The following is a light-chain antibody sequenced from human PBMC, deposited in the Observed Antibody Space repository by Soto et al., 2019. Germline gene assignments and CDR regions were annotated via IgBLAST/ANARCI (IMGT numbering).Light chain of an antibody. CDR3: QQRFNWPRFT. CDR1: QSFSSY. CDR2: DAS. J-gene: IGKJ2*01. Sequence: EIVLTQSPATLSLSPGERATLSCRASQSFSSYLAWYQQKPRQAPRLLIYDASNRATGIPARFSGGGSGTDFPHTISSLVPEDSAVYYCQQRFNWPRFTFGQGTKLEIK. V-gene: IGKV3-11*01.